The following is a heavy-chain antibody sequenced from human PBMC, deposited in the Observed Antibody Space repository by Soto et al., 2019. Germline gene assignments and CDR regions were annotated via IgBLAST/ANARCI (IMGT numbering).Heavy chain of an antibody. J-gene: IGHJ6*02. CDR2: IYWNDDK. Sequence: ESGATLVNPTQTLTLTCTFSGFSLSTSGVGVGWIRQPPGTALEWLALIYWNDDKRYSPSLKSRLTITKDTSKNQVVLTMTNMDPVDTATYYCAHIGGYGSGSYYPIYYYGMDVWGQGT. CDR3: AHIGGYGSGSYYPIYYYGMDV. D-gene: IGHD3-10*01. CDR1: GFSLSTSGVG. V-gene: IGHV2-5*01.